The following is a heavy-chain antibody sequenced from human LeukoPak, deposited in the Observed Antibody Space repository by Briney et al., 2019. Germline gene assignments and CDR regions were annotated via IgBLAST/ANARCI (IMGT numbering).Heavy chain of an antibody. D-gene: IGHD4-17*01. V-gene: IGHV3-33*01. CDR3: ATDVHSPYGDYDY. CDR2: IWFDGSNK. Sequence: SGGSLRLSCAVSGFSFSSYGMHWVRQAPGKGLEWVAVIWFDGSNKHYADSVKGRFAISRDNAQNTLYLQMNSLRADDTAVYYCATDVHSPYGDYDYWGQGTLVTVSS. CDR1: GFSFSSYG. J-gene: IGHJ4*02.